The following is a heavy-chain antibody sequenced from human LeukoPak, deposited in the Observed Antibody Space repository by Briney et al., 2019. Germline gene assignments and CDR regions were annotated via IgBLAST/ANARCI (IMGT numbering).Heavy chain of an antibody. D-gene: IGHD3-22*01. V-gene: IGHV3-48*03. Sequence: GGSLRLSCAASGFTFSSYEMNWVRQAAGKGLEWVSYISSSGSTIYYADSVKGRFTISRDTANNSLYLQMNSLRAEDTAVYYCARHVVAVGFDYWGQGTLVTVSS. CDR1: GFTFSSYE. CDR2: ISSSGSTI. J-gene: IGHJ4*02. CDR3: ARHVVAVGFDY.